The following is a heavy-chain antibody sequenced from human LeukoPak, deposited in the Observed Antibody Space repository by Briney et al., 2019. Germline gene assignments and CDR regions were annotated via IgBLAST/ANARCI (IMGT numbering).Heavy chain of an antibody. CDR1: GFTLSSYA. J-gene: IGHJ4*02. CDR2: ISGSGGST. Sequence: GGSLRLSFAASGFTLSSYAMSWVPQAPGEGLEWVSAISGSGGSTYYADSVKGRFTISRDNSKNTLYLQMNSLRAEDTAVYYCAKGGFGESFYWGQGTLVTVSS. D-gene: IGHD3-10*01. CDR3: AKGGFGESFY. V-gene: IGHV3-23*01.